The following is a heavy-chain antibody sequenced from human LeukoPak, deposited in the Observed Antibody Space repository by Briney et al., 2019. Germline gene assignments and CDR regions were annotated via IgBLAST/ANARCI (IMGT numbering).Heavy chain of an antibody. Sequence: GGSLRLSCAASGFTFSSYSMNWVRQAPGKGLEWVSSISSSSSYIYYADSVKGRFTISRDNAKNSLYLQMNSLRAEDTAVYYCAREPRITMVRGANDYWGQGTLVTVSS. CDR1: GFTFSSYS. D-gene: IGHD3-10*01. CDR3: AREPRITMVRGANDY. V-gene: IGHV3-21*01. J-gene: IGHJ4*02. CDR2: ISSSSSYI.